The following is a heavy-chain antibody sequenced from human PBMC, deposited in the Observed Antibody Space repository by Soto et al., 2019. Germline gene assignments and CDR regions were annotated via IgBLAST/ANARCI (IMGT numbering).Heavy chain of an antibody. Sequence: ASLKVSCKASGYTFTSYDINWVRQATGQGLEWMGWMNPNSGNTGYAQKFQGRVTMTRNTSISTAYMELSSLRSEDTAVYYCAYRRSYCSSTSCRRRYAFDIWGQGTMVTVSS. CDR3: AYRRSYCSSTSCRRRYAFDI. V-gene: IGHV1-8*01. D-gene: IGHD2-2*01. J-gene: IGHJ3*02. CDR2: MNPNSGNT. CDR1: GYTFTSYD.